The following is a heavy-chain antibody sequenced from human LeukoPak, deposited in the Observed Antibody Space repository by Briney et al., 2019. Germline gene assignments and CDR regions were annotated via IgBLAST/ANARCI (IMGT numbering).Heavy chain of an antibody. CDR1: GGSISGYY. Sequence: SETLSLTCTVSGGSISGYYWSWIRQPPGKGLEWIAYFYDSGSTNYNASLRSRVTISIDTSKNLFSLKLSSVTAADSAVYYCARHRHGCGSDYWGQGTLVTVSS. V-gene: IGHV4-59*08. J-gene: IGHJ4*02. D-gene: IGHD5-18*01. CDR2: FYDSGST. CDR3: ARHRHGCGSDY.